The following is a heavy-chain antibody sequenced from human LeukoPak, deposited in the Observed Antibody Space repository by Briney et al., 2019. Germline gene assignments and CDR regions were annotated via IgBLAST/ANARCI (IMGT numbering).Heavy chain of an antibody. CDR2: IYTSGST. CDR1: GGSISSYY. CDR3: ARVISEYYYGSGSRYYYYMDV. Sequence: SETLSLTCTVSGGSISSYYWSWIRQPAGKGLEWIGRIYTSGSTNYNPSLKSRVTMSVDTSKNQFSLKLSSVTAADTAVYYCARVISEYYYGSGSRYYYYMDVWGKGTTVTISS. V-gene: IGHV4-4*07. J-gene: IGHJ6*03. D-gene: IGHD3-10*01.